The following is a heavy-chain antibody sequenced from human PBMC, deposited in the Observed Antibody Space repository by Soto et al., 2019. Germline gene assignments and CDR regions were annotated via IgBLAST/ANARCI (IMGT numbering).Heavy chain of an antibody. CDR3: ARRQISPPTRGAASARGGRDV. D-gene: IGHD6-13*01. CDR1: GFTFNNYG. Sequence: QVQLVESGGGVVQPGRSLRLSCAASGFTFNNYGMHWVRQAPGKGLEGVAVIWNDGNGYYYANSVKGRFTISRDNSKNTLYMQMISLRAEDTAVYYCARRQISPPTRGAASARGGRDVWGQGTTVTVSS. V-gene: IGHV3-33*01. CDR2: IWNDGNGY. J-gene: IGHJ6*02.